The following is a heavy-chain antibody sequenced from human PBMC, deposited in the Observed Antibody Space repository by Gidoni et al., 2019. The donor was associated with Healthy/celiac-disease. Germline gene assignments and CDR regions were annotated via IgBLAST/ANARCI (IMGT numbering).Heavy chain of an antibody. CDR3: AREGGYYDSSGYYYVLAFDI. D-gene: IGHD3-22*01. V-gene: IGHV3-72*01. CDR2: TRNKANSYTT. Sequence: EVQLVESGGGLVQPGGSLRLSCAASGFTFSDHYMDWVRQAPGKGREGVGRTRNKANSYTTEYAAPVKGRFTISRDDSKNSLYLQMNSLKTEDTAVYYCAREGGYYDSSGYYYVLAFDIWGQGTMVTVSS. CDR1: GFTFSDHY. J-gene: IGHJ3*02.